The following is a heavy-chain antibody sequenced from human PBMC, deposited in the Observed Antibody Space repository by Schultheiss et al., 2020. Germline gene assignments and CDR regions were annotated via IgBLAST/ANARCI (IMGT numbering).Heavy chain of an antibody. J-gene: IGHJ4*02. V-gene: IGHV3-15*07. D-gene: IGHD6-19*01. CDR2: VKSKTDGGTT. CDR3: TTGHLTSGYSDY. CDR1: GFTFSNAW. Sequence: GESLKISCAASGFTFSNAWMNWVRQAPGKGLEWVGRVKSKTDGGTTDYAAPVKGRFTISRDDSKNTLYPQMNSLKTEDTAVYYCTTGHLTSGYSDYWGQGTLVTVSS.